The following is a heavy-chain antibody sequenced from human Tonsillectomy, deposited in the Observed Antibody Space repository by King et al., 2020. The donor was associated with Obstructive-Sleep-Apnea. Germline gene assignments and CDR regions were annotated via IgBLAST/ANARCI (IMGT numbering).Heavy chain of an antibody. CDR3: AATVRELMSPPYFYYGMDV. V-gene: IGHV1-58*02. CDR2: IVVGSGNT. D-gene: IGHD1-7*01. Sequence: QLVQSGPEVKKPGTSVKVSCKTSGFTFTSSAMQWVRQARGQRLEWIGWIVVGSGNTDYAQKFQERVTIARDMSTSTAYMELSSLRSEDTAVYYCAATVRELMSPPYFYYGMDVWGQGTTVTVSS. CDR1: GFTFTSSA. J-gene: IGHJ6*02.